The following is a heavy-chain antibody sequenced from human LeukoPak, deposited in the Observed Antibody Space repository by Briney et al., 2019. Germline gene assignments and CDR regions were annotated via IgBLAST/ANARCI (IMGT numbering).Heavy chain of an antibody. Sequence: ASVKVSCKASGYTFIDYYMHWVRQAPGQGLEWMGWINPNSGGTNYAQKFQGRVTMTRDTSTSTAYMELRSLRSDDTAVYYCARDVRRSGYCSGGSCYSRLGYWGQGTLVTVSS. D-gene: IGHD2-15*01. CDR3: ARDVRRSGYCSGGSCYSRLGY. J-gene: IGHJ4*02. V-gene: IGHV1-2*02. CDR1: GYTFIDYY. CDR2: INPNSGGT.